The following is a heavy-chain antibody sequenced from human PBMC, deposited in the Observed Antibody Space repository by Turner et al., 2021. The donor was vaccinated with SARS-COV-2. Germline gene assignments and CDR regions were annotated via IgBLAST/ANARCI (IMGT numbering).Heavy chain of an antibody. J-gene: IGHJ3*02. D-gene: IGHD6-6*01. CDR1: GFPFSEYA. Sequence: EVQTLESGGGLVQHGGSLRLSCAASGFPFSEYAMRWVRQAPGKGPDWVSVISGSGGRTLYADSAKGRFTISRDNSKSALYLQMDSLRVEDTAIYYCAKTPYSSSGRGDGFDIWGQGTLVTVSS. CDR2: ISGSGGRT. CDR3: AKTPYSSSGRGDGFDI. V-gene: IGHV3-23*01.